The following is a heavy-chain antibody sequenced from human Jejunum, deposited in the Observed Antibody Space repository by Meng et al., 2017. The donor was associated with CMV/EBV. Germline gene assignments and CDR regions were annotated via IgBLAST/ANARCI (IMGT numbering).Heavy chain of an antibody. D-gene: IGHD3-10*01. CDR3: ARESKGSGRNNWFDP. Sequence: GGSISSFYWSWIRPPPGKGLEWLGFIYYSGYTKYNPSLKRRVSISVDTSKNQFSLKLTSVTAADTAVYYCARESKGSGRNNWFDPWGQGTLVTVSS. J-gene: IGHJ5*02. V-gene: IGHV4-59*01. CDR2: IYYSGYT. CDR1: GGSISSFY.